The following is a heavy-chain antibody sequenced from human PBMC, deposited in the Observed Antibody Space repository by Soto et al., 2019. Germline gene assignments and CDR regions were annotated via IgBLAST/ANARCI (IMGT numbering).Heavy chain of an antibody. J-gene: IGHJ4*02. CDR3: ARDFDADSRTDFDY. CDR1: GFIFSDYY. CDR2: ISGNGRII. Sequence: QVQLVESGGGLVKPGGSLRLSCATSGFIFSDYYMHWIRQAPGKGLEWISYISGNGRIIQYADSAKGRFTISRDNAQNSRYLQMNRLRAEDTALYFCARDFDADSRTDFDYWGQGTLVTVSS. D-gene: IGHD4-17*01. V-gene: IGHV3-11*01.